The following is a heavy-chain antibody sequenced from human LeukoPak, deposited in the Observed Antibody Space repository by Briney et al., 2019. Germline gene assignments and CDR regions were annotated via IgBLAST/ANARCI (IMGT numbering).Heavy chain of an antibody. Sequence: GGSLRLSCAASGFTFRTYSLNWVRQAPGKGLERVSSIRSNSNYIYYADSVKGRFTTSRDNAKNSLYLQMNSLRVEDTAVYYCARDFIGDYYFDYWGQGTLVTVSS. D-gene: IGHD3-16*01. CDR2: IRSNSNYI. J-gene: IGHJ4*02. CDR3: ARDFIGDYYFDY. CDR1: GFTFRTYS. V-gene: IGHV3-21*01.